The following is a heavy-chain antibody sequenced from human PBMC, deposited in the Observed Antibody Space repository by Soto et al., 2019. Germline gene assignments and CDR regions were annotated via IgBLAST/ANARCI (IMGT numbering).Heavy chain of an antibody. V-gene: IGHV1-8*02. CDR3: GSGSYGLGY. D-gene: IGHD3-10*01. J-gene: IGHJ4*02. Sequence: ASVKVSCKTSGYSFTTYGISWVRQATGQGLEWMGWMNPNSGNTGYAQKFQGRVTMTRNTSISTAYMELSSLRSEDTAVYYYGSGSYGLGYWGQGTLVTVSS. CDR1: GYSFTTYG. CDR2: MNPNSGNT.